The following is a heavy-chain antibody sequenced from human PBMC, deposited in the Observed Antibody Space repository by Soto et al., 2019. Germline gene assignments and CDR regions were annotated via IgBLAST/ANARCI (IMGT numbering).Heavy chain of an antibody. J-gene: IGHJ4*02. D-gene: IGHD3-22*01. V-gene: IGHV1-2*02. CDR1: GYTFTSYY. CDR2: INPITGGT. Sequence: ASVKVSCKASGYTFTSYYIHWVRQAPGQGLGWMGWINPITGGTNYAPKFQGRVTMTRDTSITTAYMELSRLRSDDTAVYYCARNYYDSSDRDYLDYWGQGTPVTVSS. CDR3: ARNYYDSSDRDYLDY.